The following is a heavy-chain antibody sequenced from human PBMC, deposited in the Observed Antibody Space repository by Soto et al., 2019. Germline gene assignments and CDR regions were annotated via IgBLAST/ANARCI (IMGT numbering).Heavy chain of an antibody. CDR1: GFTFDDYA. D-gene: IGHD4-17*01. J-gene: IGHJ6*02. CDR3: AKDIGGEDYYYYGMDV. V-gene: IGHV3-9*01. CDR2: ISWNSGSI. Sequence: GGSLRLSCAASGFTFDDYAMHWVRQAPGKGLEWVSGISWNSGSIGYADSVKGRFTISRDNAKNSLYLQMNSLRAEDTALYYCAKDIGGEDYYYYGMDVWGQGTTVTVSS.